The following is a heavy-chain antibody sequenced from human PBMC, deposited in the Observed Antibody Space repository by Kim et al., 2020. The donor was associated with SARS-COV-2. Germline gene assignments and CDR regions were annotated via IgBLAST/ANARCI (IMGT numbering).Heavy chain of an antibody. D-gene: IGHD3-22*01. J-gene: IGHJ4*02. CDR3: ARGRIVVVNRSYYFDY. Sequence: SETLSLTCTVSGGSISSYYWSWIRQPPGKGLEWIGYIYYSGSTNYNPSFKSRVTISVDTSKNQFSLKLSSVTAADTAVYYCARGRIVVVNRSYYFDYWGQGTLVTVSS. CDR2: IYYSGST. V-gene: IGHV4-59*13. CDR1: GGSISSYY.